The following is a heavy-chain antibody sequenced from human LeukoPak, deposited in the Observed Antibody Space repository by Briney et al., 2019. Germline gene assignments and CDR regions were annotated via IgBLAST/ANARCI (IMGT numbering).Heavy chain of an antibody. V-gene: IGHV3-66*02. CDR3: ARDMRRGYYDC. D-gene: IGHD3-22*01. CDR2: IYSGGST. CDR1: GFTVSSNY. Sequence: GGSLRLSCAASGFTVSSNYMSWVRQAPGKGLERVSVIYSGGSTYYADSVKGRFTISRDNSKNTLYLQMNSLRAEDTAVYYCARDMRRGYYDCWGQGTLVTVSS. J-gene: IGHJ4*02.